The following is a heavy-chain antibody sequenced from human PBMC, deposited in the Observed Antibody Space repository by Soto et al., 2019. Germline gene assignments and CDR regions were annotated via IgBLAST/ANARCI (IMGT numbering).Heavy chain of an antibody. CDR3: ARGIVVVPAAIQVVWFDP. Sequence: QLQLQESGSGLVKPSQTLSLTCAVSGGSISSGGYSWSWIRQPPGKGLEWIGYIYHSGSTYYNPSLKMRVTISVDRSKNQFSLKLSSVTAADTAVYYCARGIVVVPAAIQVVWFDPWGQGTLVTVSS. CDR2: IYHSGST. J-gene: IGHJ5*02. CDR1: GGSISSGGYS. V-gene: IGHV4-30-2*01. D-gene: IGHD2-2*02.